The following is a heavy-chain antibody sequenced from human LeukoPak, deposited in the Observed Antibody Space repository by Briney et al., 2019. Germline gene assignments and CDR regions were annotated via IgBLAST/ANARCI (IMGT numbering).Heavy chain of an antibody. CDR2: SSSSSSYI. J-gene: IGHJ6*03. CDR1: GFTFSSYS. CDR3: ARGVDTAMDTYYCYYMDV. Sequence: NPGGSLRLSCAASGFTFSSYSMNWVRQAPGKGLEWVSSSSSSSSYIYYADSVKGRFTISRDNAKNSLYLQMNSLRAEDTAVYYCARGVDTAMDTYYCYYMDVWGKGTTVTVSS. D-gene: IGHD5-18*01. V-gene: IGHV3-21*01.